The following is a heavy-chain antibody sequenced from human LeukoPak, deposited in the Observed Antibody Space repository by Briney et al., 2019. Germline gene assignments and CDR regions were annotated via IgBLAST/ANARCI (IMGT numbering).Heavy chain of an antibody. V-gene: IGHV5-51*01. CDR2: IYPGDSDT. J-gene: IGHJ4*02. Sequence: GESLKISWQGSGYSFTSYWIGWGRHMPGNGLECMGIIYPGDSDTRYSPSFRGQVTISADKSISTAYLQWSSLKASDTAMYYCARGPYYDSSRFDYWGQGTLVTVSS. CDR1: GYSFTSYW. D-gene: IGHD3-22*01. CDR3: ARGPYYDSSRFDY.